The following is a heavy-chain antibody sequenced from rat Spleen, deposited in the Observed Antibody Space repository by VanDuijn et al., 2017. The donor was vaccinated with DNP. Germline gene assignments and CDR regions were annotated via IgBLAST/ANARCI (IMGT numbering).Heavy chain of an antibody. CDR2: VWISGTT. V-gene: IGHV2-32*01. J-gene: IGHJ2*01. D-gene: IGHD1-1*01. CDR3: ARDGQWDYLDY. CDR1: GFPLNTYH. Sequence: QVQLKESGPGLVQPSQTLSLTCTVSGFPLNTYHVHWVRQPSGKGLEWIGVVWISGTTHYSSIFKSRLSISRANSTSQVFLKLNSLQTEDTATYYCARDGQWDYLDYWGQGVMVTVSS.